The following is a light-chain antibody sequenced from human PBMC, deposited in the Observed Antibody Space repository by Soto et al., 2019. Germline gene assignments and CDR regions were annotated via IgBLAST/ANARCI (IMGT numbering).Light chain of an antibody. Sequence: PSGVSNRFSGYRSGNTASLTISGLQAEDEGDYYCLSYPYTETHVVFGGGTKVTVL. J-gene: IGLJ2*01. V-gene: IGLV2-14*01. CDR3: LSYPYTETHVV.